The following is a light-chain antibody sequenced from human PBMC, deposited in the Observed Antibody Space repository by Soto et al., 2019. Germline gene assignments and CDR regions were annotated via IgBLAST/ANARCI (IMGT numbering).Light chain of an antibody. J-gene: IGKJ5*01. CDR2: GAS. Sequence: EIVMTQSPATLSVSPGERATLSCRASQSVSSNLAWYKKKPGQAPRLLIYGASTRATGIPARLSGSGSGTEFTLTISSLQSEDFAVYYGQQYNNWPPPFGQGTRLEIK. CDR1: QSVSSN. CDR3: QQYNNWPPP. V-gene: IGKV3-15*01.